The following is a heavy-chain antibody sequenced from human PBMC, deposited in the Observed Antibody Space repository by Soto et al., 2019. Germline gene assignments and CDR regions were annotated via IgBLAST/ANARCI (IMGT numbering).Heavy chain of an antibody. CDR3: AKDYYDSSGCLHY. CDR1: GFTFSSYG. V-gene: IGHV3-30*18. J-gene: IGHJ4*02. CDR2: ISYDGSNK. Sequence: GGSLRLSCAASGFTFSSYGMHWVRQAPGKGLEWVAVISYDGSNKYYADSVKGRFTISRDNSKNTLYLQMNSLRAEDTAVYYCAKDYYDSSGCLHYWGQGALVTVSS. D-gene: IGHD3-22*01.